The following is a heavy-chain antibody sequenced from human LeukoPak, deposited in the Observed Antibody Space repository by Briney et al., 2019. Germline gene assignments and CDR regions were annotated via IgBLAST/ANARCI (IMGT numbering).Heavy chain of an antibody. Sequence: ASVRVSCKASGYTFTSYGISWVRQAPGQGLEWMGWISAYNGNTNYAQKLQGRVTMTRNTSITTAYLELSNLRSEDTAVYYCARGYGSGRPLTLFDYWGQGTLVTVSS. CDR1: GYTFTSYG. V-gene: IGHV1-18*01. D-gene: IGHD3-10*01. CDR2: ISAYNGNT. J-gene: IGHJ4*02. CDR3: ARGYGSGRPLTLFDY.